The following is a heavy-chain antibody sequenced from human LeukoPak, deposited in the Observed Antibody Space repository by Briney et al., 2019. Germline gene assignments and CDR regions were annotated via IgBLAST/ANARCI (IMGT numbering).Heavy chain of an antibody. J-gene: IGHJ6*03. V-gene: IGHV3-48*04. D-gene: IGHD3-22*01. CDR2: ISSSSSTI. Sequence: GGSLRLSCAASGFTFSSYSMNWVRQAPGKGLEWVSYISSSSSTIYYADSVKGRFTISRDNAKNSLYLQMNSLRAEDTAVYYCARDAYYYDSSGYSPPSRYYYYMDVWGEGTTVTVSS. CDR1: GFTFSSYS. CDR3: ARDAYYYDSSGYSPPSRYYYYMDV.